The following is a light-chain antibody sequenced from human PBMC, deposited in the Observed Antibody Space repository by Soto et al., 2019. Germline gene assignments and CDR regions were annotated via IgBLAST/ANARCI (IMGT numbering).Light chain of an antibody. J-gene: IGKJ1*01. CDR2: DAS. V-gene: IGKV3-11*01. CDR1: QSVSSY. CDR3: QHFVNSLTWT. Sequence: EIVLTQSTATLSLSPGERATLSCRASQSVSSYLAWYQQKPGQAPRLLIYDASNRATGIPARFSGSGSGTDFTLTISSLEPEDFAVYYCQHFVNSLTWTFGQGTKV.